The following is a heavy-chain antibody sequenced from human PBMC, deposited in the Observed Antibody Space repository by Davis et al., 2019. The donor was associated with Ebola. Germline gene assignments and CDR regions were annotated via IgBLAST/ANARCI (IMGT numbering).Heavy chain of an antibody. CDR3: AKEAYYGSGSYTWFDP. Sequence: SETLSLTCSVSGDSSSSGSYYYSWIRQPAGKGLEWIGHIYTRGSTSYSPSLKSRVTISIDTSKSQFSLKLTSVTAADTAVYYCAKEAYYGSGSYTWFDPWGQGTLVTVSS. CDR2: IYTRGST. J-gene: IGHJ5*02. V-gene: IGHV4-61*09. D-gene: IGHD3-10*01. CDR1: GDSSSSGSYY.